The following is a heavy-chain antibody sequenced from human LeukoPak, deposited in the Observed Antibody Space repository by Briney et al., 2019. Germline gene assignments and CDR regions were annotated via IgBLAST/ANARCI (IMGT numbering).Heavy chain of an antibody. CDR3: ARDQLTPQRGSYALLVY. CDR2: ISSSSSYI. CDR1: GFTFSSYS. D-gene: IGHD1-26*01. V-gene: IGHV3-21*01. J-gene: IGHJ4*02. Sequence: GGSLRLSCAASGFTFSSYSMNWVRQAPGKGLEWVSSISSSSSYIYYADSVKGRFTISRDNAKNSLYLQMNSLRAEDTAAYYCARDQLTPQRGSYALLVYWGQGTLVTVSS.